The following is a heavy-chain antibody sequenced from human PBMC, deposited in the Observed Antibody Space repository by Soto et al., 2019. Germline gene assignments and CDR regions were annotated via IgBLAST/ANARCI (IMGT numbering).Heavy chain of an antibody. V-gene: IGHV1-18*01. J-gene: IGHJ4*02. CDR3: AREDYDSWSGYSNSYYFDY. CDR2: ISAYNGNT. D-gene: IGHD3-3*01. Sequence: ASVKVSCKASGYTFTSYGISWVRQAPGQGLEWMGWISAYNGNTNYAQKLQGRVTMTTDTSTSTAYMELRSLRSDDTAVYYCAREDYDSWSGYSNSYYFDYWGQGTLVTVSS. CDR1: GYTFTSYG.